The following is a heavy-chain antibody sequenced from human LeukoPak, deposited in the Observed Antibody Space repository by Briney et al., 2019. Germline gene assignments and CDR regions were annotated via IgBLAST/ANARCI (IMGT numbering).Heavy chain of an antibody. CDR3: ARDVPHNWFDT. J-gene: IGHJ5*02. CDR2: INSDGGGA. V-gene: IGHV3-74*01. CDR1: GITFGNNW. Sequence: GGSLRLSCAASGITFGNNWMHWVRQGPGKGLVWIARINSDGGGAIYAAAVKGRFTVSRDNAKNTLYLQMNSLRAEDTAVYCCARDVPHNWFDTWGQGTLVTVSS.